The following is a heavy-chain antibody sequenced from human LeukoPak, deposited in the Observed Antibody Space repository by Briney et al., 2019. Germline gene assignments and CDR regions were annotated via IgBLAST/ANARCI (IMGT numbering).Heavy chain of an antibody. CDR1: GFTFSSYA. J-gene: IGHJ4*02. D-gene: IGHD3-9*01. Sequence: GRSLRLSCAASGFTFSSYAMHWVRQAPGKGLEWVAVISYDGSNKYYADSVKGRFTISRDNSKNTLYLQMNSLRAEDTAVYYCAQLRDILTGDYWGQRTLVTVSS. CDR2: ISYDGSNK. CDR3: AQLRDILTGDY. V-gene: IGHV3-30-3*01.